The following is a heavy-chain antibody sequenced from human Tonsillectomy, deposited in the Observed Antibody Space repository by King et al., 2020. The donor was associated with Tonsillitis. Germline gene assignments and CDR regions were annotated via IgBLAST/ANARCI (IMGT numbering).Heavy chain of an antibody. D-gene: IGHD2-8*01. Sequence: VQLQQWGAGLLKPSETLSLTCAVYGGSFSGYYWSWIRQPPGKGLEWIGEINHSGSTKYNSSLKSRVTISVDTSKNQFSLRLSSVTAADTAVYYCAREGRRLNCTNGVCFSHGYYYYYMDVWGKGTTVTVSS. CDR2: INHSGST. CDR3: AREGRRLNCTNGVCFSHGYYYYYMDV. J-gene: IGHJ6*03. V-gene: IGHV4-34*01. CDR1: GGSFSGYY.